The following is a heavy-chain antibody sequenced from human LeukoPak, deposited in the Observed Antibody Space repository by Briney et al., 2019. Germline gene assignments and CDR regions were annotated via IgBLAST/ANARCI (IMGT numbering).Heavy chain of an antibody. D-gene: IGHD6-13*01. J-gene: IGHJ4*02. Sequence: SQTLSLTCAISGDSVSSNSAAWNWIRQSPSRGLEWLGRTYYMSMWNHDYAVSVKSRVTINPDTSKNQFSLQLNSVTPEDTAVYYCTRGWYYFDYWDQGTLVTVSS. CDR3: TRGWYYFDY. V-gene: IGHV6-1*01. CDR2: TYYMSMWNH. CDR1: GDSVSSNSAA.